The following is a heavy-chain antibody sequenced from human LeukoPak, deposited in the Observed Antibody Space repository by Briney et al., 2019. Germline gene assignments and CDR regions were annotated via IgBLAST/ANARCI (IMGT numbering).Heavy chain of an antibody. CDR3: SMSFLRGSYLWGGFDY. J-gene: IGHJ4*02. CDR1: GFTFSSYW. V-gene: IGHV3-7*01. Sequence: PGGSLRLSCAASGFTFSSYWMSWVRQAPGKGLEWVANIKQDGSEKYYVDSVKGRFTISRDNAKNSLYLQMNSLRAEDTAVYYCSMSFLRGSYLWGGFDYWGQGTLVTVSS. D-gene: IGHD1-26*01. CDR2: IKQDGSEK.